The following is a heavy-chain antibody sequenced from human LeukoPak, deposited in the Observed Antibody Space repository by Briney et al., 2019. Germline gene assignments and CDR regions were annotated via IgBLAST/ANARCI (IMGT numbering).Heavy chain of an antibody. Sequence: ASVNVSCKASGYTFTSYDINWVRQATGQGLEWMGWMNPNSGNTGYAQKFQGRVTMTRNTSISTAYMELSSLRSEDTAVYYCAKGSYDSSGYHYYYYYYYMDVWGKGTTVTVSS. CDR3: AKGSYDSSGYHYYYYYYYMDV. CDR1: GYTFTSYD. J-gene: IGHJ6*03. V-gene: IGHV1-8*01. CDR2: MNPNSGNT. D-gene: IGHD3-22*01.